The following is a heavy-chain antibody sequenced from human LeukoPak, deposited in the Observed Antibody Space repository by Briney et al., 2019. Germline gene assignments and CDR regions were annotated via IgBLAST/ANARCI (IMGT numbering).Heavy chain of an antibody. CDR2: INPNSGGT. D-gene: IGHD2-8*01. V-gene: IGHV1-2*02. CDR1: GYTFTGYY. J-gene: IGHJ6*03. CDR3: ARDNGHVEVDYMDV. Sequence: GASVKVSCKASGYTFTGYYLHWVRQAPGQGLEWMGWINPNSGGTNYAQKFQGRVTMTRDTSISTAYMELSRLRSDDTAVYYCARDNGHVEVDYMDVWGKGTTVTISS.